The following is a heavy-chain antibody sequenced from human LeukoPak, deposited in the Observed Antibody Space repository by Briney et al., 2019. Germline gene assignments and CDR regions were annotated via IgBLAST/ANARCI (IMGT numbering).Heavy chain of an antibody. CDR2: INAGDSDT. J-gene: IGHJ4*02. CDR3: ARRGAGGGWSY. CDR1: GYSFTSYW. D-gene: IGHD6-19*01. V-gene: IGHV5-51*01. Sequence: GESLKISCKGSGYSFTSYWIGWVRQMPGKGLDWMGIINAGDSDTRDSPSFQGQDTFSVDTSISTAYLQWNSLKASDTAMYYCARRGAGGGWSYWGQGTLVTVSS.